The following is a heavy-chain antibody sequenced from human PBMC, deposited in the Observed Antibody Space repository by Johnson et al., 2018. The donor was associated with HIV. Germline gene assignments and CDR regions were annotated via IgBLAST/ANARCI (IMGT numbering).Heavy chain of an antibody. CDR3: ARVGGYSDWSLGLVMDAFDM. CDR2: ISYDGSNK. D-gene: IGHD6-19*01. CDR1: GFTFSSYA. J-gene: IGHJ3*02. Sequence: VQLVESGGGLVQPGGSLRLSCAASGFTFSSYAMSWVRQAPGKGLEWVAVISYDGSNKYYADSVKGRFTISRDISKNTLYFQMNSLRVEDSAVYYCARVGGYSDWSLGLVMDAFDMWGQGTMVTVSS. V-gene: IGHV3-30*14.